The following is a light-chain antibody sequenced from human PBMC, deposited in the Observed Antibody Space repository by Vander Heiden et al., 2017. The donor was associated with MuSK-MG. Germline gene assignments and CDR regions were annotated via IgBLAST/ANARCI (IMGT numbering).Light chain of an antibody. J-gene: IGKJ3*01. Sequence: DVQMTRSRSSLSASVADRVTLTCRASQGIENDLGWYQHKPGKAPKRLIYAASSLQSGVPSRFSGSGSGTEFTLTISSLKPEDFGTYYCLQHKSDPPTFGPGTKVDIK. CDR3: LQHKSDPPT. CDR2: AAS. CDR1: QGIEND. V-gene: IGKV1-17*01.